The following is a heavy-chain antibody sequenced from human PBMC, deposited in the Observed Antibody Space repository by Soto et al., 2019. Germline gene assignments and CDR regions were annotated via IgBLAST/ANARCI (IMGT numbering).Heavy chain of an antibody. V-gene: IGHV4-61*01. CDR3: ARGNLAAAGSFDY. CDR2: IYYTGST. Sequence: KPSETLSLTCTLSGGSLSGGSYHWSWIRQPPGKGLEWLAYIYYTGSTNYNPSLQSRVTISLHTSKNQFSLKLSSVTAADTAVYYCARGNLAAAGSFDYWGQGTLVTVSS. J-gene: IGHJ4*02. CDR1: GGSLSGGSYH. D-gene: IGHD6-13*01.